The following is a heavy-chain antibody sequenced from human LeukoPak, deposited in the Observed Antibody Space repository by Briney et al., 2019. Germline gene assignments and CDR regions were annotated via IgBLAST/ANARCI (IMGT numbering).Heavy chain of an antibody. Sequence: PGGSLRLSCAASGFTFSTHWMTWVRQAPGRGLEWVANINQDGSEKYHVDSVKGRFTISRDNAKNSLYLQMNSLRAEDTALYYCARVGTRGPRVSSLGVWGQGTTVTVSS. CDR2: INQDGSEK. D-gene: IGHD3-16*02. V-gene: IGHV3-7*05. CDR3: ARVGTRGPRVSSLGV. CDR1: GFTFSTHW. J-gene: IGHJ6*02.